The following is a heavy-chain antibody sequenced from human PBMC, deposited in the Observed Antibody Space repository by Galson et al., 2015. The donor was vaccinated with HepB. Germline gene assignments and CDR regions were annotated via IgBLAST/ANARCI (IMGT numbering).Heavy chain of an antibody. V-gene: IGHV3-73*01. CDR3: TRRGVEEYQLLSRGYYYYYMDV. CDR1: GFTFSGSA. CDR2: IRSKANSYAT. Sequence: SLRLSCAASGFTFSGSAMHWVRQASGKGLEWVGRIRSKANSYATAYAASVKGRLTISRDDSKNTAYLQMNSLKTEDTAVYYCTRRGVEEYQLLSRGYYYYYMDVWGKGTTVTVSS. D-gene: IGHD2-2*01. J-gene: IGHJ6*03.